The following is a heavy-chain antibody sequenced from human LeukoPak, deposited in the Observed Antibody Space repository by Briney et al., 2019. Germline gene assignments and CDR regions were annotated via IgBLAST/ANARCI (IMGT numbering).Heavy chain of an antibody. Sequence: SETQSLTCTVSGGSISRYYWSWIRQPPGKGLEWIGNIYYNGSTNYKPSLKSRVTISVHTSKNQFSLNLRSLTAADTAVYYCARGGYSGYAFDRWGQGTRVTVSS. CDR3: ARGGYSGYAFDR. V-gene: IGHV4-59*01. CDR1: GGSISRYY. J-gene: IGHJ5*02. CDR2: IYYNGST. D-gene: IGHD5-12*01.